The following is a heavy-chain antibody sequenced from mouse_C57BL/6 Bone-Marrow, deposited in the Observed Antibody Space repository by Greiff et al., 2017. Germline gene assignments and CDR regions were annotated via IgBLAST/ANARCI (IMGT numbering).Heavy chain of an antibody. J-gene: IGHJ2*01. Sequence: VQLVESGAELVRPGTSVQMSCKASGYTFTNYWIGWAKQRPGHGLEWIGDIYPGGGYTNYNEKFKGKATLTADKSSSTAYMQFSSLTSEDSAIYYWARSKGFDYWGQGTTLPVSS. CDR1: GYTFTNYW. CDR3: ARSKGFDY. CDR2: IYPGGGYT. V-gene: IGHV1-63*01.